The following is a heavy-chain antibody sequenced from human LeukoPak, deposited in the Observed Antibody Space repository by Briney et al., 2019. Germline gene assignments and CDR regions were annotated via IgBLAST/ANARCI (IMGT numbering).Heavy chain of an antibody. V-gene: IGHV3-13*01. D-gene: IGHD6-19*01. CDR2: IGTTGDT. J-gene: IGHJ6*02. Sequence: GSLRLSCAASGLTFSSYDMHWVRQATGKGLEWVAAIGTTGDTYYAGSVRGRFTISREKAKNSLYLQMNSLRAGDTAVYYCTRDLGTGWFTYAMDVWGQGTTVTVSS. CDR1: GLTFSSYD. CDR3: TRDLGTGWFTYAMDV.